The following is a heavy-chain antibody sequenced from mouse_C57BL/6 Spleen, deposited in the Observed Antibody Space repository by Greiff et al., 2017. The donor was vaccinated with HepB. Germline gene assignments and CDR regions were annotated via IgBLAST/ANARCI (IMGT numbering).Heavy chain of an antibody. D-gene: IGHD2-4*01. Sequence: VKLQQPGAELVKPGASVKLSCKASGYTFTSYWMHWVKQRPGRGLEWIGLIHPNSGSTNYNEKFKSKATLTVDKSSSTAYMQLSILTSEDSAVYYCARRGDYDGGFAYWGQGTLVTVSA. CDR2: IHPNSGST. CDR1: GYTFTSYW. J-gene: IGHJ3*01. V-gene: IGHV1-64*01. CDR3: ARRGDYDGGFAY.